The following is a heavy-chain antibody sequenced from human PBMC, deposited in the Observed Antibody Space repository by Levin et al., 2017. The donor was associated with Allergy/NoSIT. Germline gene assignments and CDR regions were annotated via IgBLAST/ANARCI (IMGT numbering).Heavy chain of an antibody. D-gene: IGHD3-16*01. V-gene: IGHV4-39*01. CDR1: GGSINISNYY. CDR3: TRHSYGRGRFDP. CDR2: IYYSGKT. Sequence: GSLRLSCTVSGGSINISNYYWGWIRQTPGKGLELIGTIYYSGKTYYAPSLKSRVIISVDTSKNQFSLKLTSVTAADTAVYYCTRHSYGRGRFDPWGQGTLVTVSS. J-gene: IGHJ5*02.